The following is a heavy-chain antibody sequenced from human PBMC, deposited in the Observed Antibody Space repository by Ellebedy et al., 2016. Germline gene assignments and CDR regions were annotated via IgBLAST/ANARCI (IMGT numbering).Heavy chain of an antibody. CDR2: ITSSGHTT. D-gene: IGHD4-17*01. J-gene: IGHJ4*02. CDR1: GFTFTSYA. CDR3: ADDGRGLTVTDTRRLGY. Sequence: GGSLRLSCVASGFTFTSYAMAWVRQAPGKGLEWVSTITSSGHTTFYVESVRGRFTMSRDNSKNTLYLQMNDLRAEDTAGYYCADDGRGLTVTDTRRLGYWGQGTLVTVSS. V-gene: IGHV3-23*01.